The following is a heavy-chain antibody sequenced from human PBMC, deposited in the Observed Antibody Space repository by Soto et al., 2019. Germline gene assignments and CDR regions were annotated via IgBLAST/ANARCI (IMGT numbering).Heavy chain of an antibody. CDR3: ARYKSNYYYGMDV. CDR1: GGSISSGGYY. D-gene: IGHD1-20*01. V-gene: IGHV4-61*08. Sequence: TSETLSLTCTVSGGSISSGGYYWSWIRQHPGKGLEWIGYIYYSGITNYNPSLKSRVTISVDTSKNQFSLKLSSVTAADTAVYYCARYKSNYYYGMDVWGQGTTVTVS. CDR2: IYYSGIT. J-gene: IGHJ6*02.